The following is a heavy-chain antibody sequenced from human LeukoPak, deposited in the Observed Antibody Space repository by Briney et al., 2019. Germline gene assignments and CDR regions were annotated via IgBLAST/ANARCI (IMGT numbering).Heavy chain of an antibody. D-gene: IGHD1-14*01. CDR2: ISYDGSNK. CDR1: GFTFSSYG. Sequence: GRSLRLSCAASGFTFSSYGMHWVRQAPGKGLEWVAVISYDGSNKYYADSVKGRFTISRDNSKNTLYLQMNSLRAEDTAVYYCAKDAEPYSSYYYMDVWGKGTTVTVSS. CDR3: AKDAEPYSSYYYMDV. J-gene: IGHJ6*03. V-gene: IGHV3-30*18.